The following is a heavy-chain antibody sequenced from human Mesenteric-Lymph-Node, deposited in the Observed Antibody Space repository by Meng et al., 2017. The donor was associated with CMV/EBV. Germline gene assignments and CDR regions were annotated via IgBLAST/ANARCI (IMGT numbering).Heavy chain of an antibody. CDR3: AKDTSYDSSGYPDAFDI. CDR1: GFTFSSYG. J-gene: IGHJ3*02. CDR2: IRYDGSNK. Sequence: GGSLRLSCAASGFTFSSYGMHWVRQAPGKGLEWVAFIRYDGSNKYYADSVKGRFTISRDNSKNTLYLQMNSLRAEDTAVYYCAKDTSYDSSGYPDAFDIWGQGAMVTVSS. D-gene: IGHD3-22*01. V-gene: IGHV3-30*02.